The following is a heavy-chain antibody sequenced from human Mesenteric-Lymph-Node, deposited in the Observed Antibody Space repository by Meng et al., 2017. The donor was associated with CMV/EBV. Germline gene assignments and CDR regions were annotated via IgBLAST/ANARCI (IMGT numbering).Heavy chain of an antibody. D-gene: IGHD6-6*01. V-gene: IGHV1-18*04. Sequence: ASVKVSCKASGYTFIGYYMHWVRQAPGQGLEWMGWISAYNGNTNYAQNFQGRVTMTTDTSTTTAYMELRTLRSDDTAVYYCARDVHSSSGAYFYYYGMDVWGQGTTVTVS. J-gene: IGHJ6*02. CDR3: ARDVHSSSGAYFYYYGMDV. CDR1: GYTFIGYY. CDR2: ISAYNGNT.